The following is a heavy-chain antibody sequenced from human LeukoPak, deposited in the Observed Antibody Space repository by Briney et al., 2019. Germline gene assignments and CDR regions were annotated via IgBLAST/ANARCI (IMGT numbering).Heavy chain of an antibody. CDR1: GISLSNYA. J-gene: IGHJ4*02. D-gene: IGHD3-10*01. V-gene: IGHV3-23*01. CDR2: ISERGGST. Sequence: GGSLRLSCVVSGISLSNYAMTWVRQAPGKGLEWVAYISERGGSTTYADSVKGRFTISRDTSLNTLYLQMNNLRAEDTAVYFCAKRGVVIRGILVIGYHQEAYHYDFWGQGVLVTVSS. CDR3: AKRGVVIRGILVIGYHQEAYHYDF.